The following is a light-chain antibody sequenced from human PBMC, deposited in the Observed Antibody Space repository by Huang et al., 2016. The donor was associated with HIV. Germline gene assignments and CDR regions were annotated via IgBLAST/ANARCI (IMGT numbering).Light chain of an antibody. J-gene: IGKJ1*01. Sequence: EIVMTQSPATLSVSPGEKATLSCRASQSVSSNVAWYQQRPGQAPRLLIYGASTRATGISARFSGSGSGTEFTLTISSLQSEDFAVYYCQQYSNWPPVTFGQGTKVEMK. CDR1: QSVSSN. CDR3: QQYSNWPPVT. V-gene: IGKV3-15*01. CDR2: GAS.